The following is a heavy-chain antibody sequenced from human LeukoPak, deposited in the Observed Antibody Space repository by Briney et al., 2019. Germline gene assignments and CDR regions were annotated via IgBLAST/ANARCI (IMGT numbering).Heavy chain of an antibody. Sequence: GASVNVSCKASGYTFIGYYVHWVRQAPGQGLEWMGWVNPNSGGTDYAQKLQGRITMTRETSISTAYMELNSLRSDDTAVYYCARGDMVRGLYYMDVWGRGTTVTVSS. D-gene: IGHD3-10*01. CDR3: ARGDMVRGLYYMDV. V-gene: IGHV1-2*02. CDR2: VNPNSGGT. J-gene: IGHJ6*03. CDR1: GYTFIGYY.